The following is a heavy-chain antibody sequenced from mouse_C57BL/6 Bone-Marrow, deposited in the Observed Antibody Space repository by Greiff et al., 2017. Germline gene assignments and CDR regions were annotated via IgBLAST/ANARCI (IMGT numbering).Heavy chain of an antibody. V-gene: IGHV1-52*01. CDR2: IDPSDSET. Sequence: VQLQQPGAELVRPGSSVKLSCKASGYTFTSYWMHWVKQRPIQGLEWIGNIDPSDSETHYNQKFKDKATLTVDKSSSTAYMQLSSLTSEDSAVYYCARREAAQAFDYWGQGTTLTVSS. CDR3: ARREAAQAFDY. J-gene: IGHJ2*01. D-gene: IGHD3-2*02. CDR1: GYTFTSYW.